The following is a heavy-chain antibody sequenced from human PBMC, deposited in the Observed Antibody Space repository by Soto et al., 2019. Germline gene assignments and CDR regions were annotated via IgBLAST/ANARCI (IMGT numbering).Heavy chain of an antibody. CDR2: IDWDDDK. V-gene: IGHV2-70*01. CDR1: GFSLSSSGMC. CDR3: ARMDSSGALDDAFDI. J-gene: IGHJ3*02. Sequence: SGPTLVNPTQTLTLTCTFSGFSLSSSGMCVSWIRQPPGKALEWLALIDWDDDKYYSTSLKTRLTISKDTSKNQVVLTMTNMYPVDTATYYCARMDSSGALDDAFDIWGQGTMVTVSS. D-gene: IGHD3-22*01.